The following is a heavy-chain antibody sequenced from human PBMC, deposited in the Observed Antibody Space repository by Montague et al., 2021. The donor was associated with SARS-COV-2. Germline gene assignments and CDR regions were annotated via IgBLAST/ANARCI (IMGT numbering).Heavy chain of an antibody. CDR1: GFTFSSYG. Sequence: SLRLSCAASGFTFSSYGMNWVRQAPGNGLEWVAVISYDGSNKYYADSVKGRFTISRDNSKNTLYLQMNSLRAEDTAVYYCARDGSGYYDSSGYFDYWGQGTLVTVSS. CDR2: ISYDGSNK. V-gene: IGHV3-33*05. D-gene: IGHD3-22*01. J-gene: IGHJ4*02. CDR3: ARDGSGYYDSSGYFDY.